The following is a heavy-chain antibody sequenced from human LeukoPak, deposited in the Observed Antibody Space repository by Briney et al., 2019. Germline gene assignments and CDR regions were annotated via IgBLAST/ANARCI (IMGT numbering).Heavy chain of an antibody. CDR3: ARDHRIRGLDYYYMDI. J-gene: IGHJ6*03. CDR1: GYTFTGYY. CDR2: INPNSGGT. V-gene: IGHV1-2*06. D-gene: IGHD3/OR15-3a*01. Sequence: ASVKVSCKASGYTFTGYYLHWVRQAPGQGLEWMGRINPNSGGTNYAQKFQGRVTMTRDTSISTAHMELSRLRSDDTAVYHCARDHRIRGLDYYYMDIWGKGTTVTVSS.